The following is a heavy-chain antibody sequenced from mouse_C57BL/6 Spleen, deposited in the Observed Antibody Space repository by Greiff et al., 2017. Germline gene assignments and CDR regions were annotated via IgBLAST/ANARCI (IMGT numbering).Heavy chain of an antibody. J-gene: IGHJ1*03. Sequence: EVMLVESEGGLVQPGSSMKLSCTASGFTFSDYYMAWVRQVPEKGLEWVANINYDGSSTYYLDSLKSRFIISRDNAKNILYLQMSSLKSEDTATYYCARDRDGYYWYFDVWGTGTTVTVSS. D-gene: IGHD2-3*01. V-gene: IGHV5-16*01. CDR1: GFTFSDYY. CDR3: ARDRDGYYWYFDV. CDR2: INYDGSST.